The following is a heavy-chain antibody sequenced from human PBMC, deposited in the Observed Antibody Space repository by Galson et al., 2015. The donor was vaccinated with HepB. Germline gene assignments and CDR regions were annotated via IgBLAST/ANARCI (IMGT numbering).Heavy chain of an antibody. CDR1: AFTFSTYW. Sequence: SLRLSCAGSAFTFSTYWIGWVRQAPGKGLEWVAVVWSDGNDAYYADSVKGRFTISRDNSRNMVHLDMHSLTVADTGVYFCARDRMGKAAPIGYWGRGTQVTVSS. V-gene: IGHV3-33*08. J-gene: IGHJ4*02. CDR2: VWSDGNDA. CDR3: ARDRMGKAAPIGY. D-gene: IGHD6-13*01.